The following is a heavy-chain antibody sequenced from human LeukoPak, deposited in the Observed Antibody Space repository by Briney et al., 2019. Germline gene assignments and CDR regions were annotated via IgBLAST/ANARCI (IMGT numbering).Heavy chain of an antibody. CDR1: GFTFSSYW. D-gene: IGHD3-22*01. Sequence: PGGSLRLSCAASGFTFSSYWMSWVRQAPGKGLEWVANIKQDGSEKYYVDSVKGRVTISRDNVKNSLYLQRDSVRAEDTSVYYCARCVGYYDSSGDWFDPWGQGTLVTVSS. V-gene: IGHV3-7*01. CDR2: IKQDGSEK. CDR3: ARCVGYYDSSGDWFDP. J-gene: IGHJ5*02.